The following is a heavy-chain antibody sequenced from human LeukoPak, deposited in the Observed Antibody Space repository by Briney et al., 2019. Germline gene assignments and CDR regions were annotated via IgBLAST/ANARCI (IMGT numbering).Heavy chain of an antibody. J-gene: IGHJ4*02. V-gene: IGHV3-7*01. CDR3: ARGQLADIY. Sequence: GGSLRLSCGTSGFTFSTYWMSRVRQTPGKGLEWVAKIKPDGSEKSYVDSVKGRFTISRDNAKNSVSLQMNSLRVEDTAVYYCARGQLADIYWGQGALVTVSS. CDR1: GFTFSTYW. CDR2: IKPDGSEK. D-gene: IGHD2-2*01.